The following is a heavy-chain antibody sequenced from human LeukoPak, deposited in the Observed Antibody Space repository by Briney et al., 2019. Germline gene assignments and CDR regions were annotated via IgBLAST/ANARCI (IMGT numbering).Heavy chain of an antibody. J-gene: IGHJ6*02. V-gene: IGHV3-33*06. CDR1: GFTITDYG. D-gene: IGHD3-3*01. CDR3: AKEDLLRFLDV. CDR2: IWYDGSNK. Sequence: GGSLRRSCAASGFTITDYGIHWVRQAPGTGLEWVAVIWYDGSNKYYGDSVKGRFTISRDNPKNTLYLQMNSLRAEDTAVYYCAKEDLLRFLDVWGQGTTVTVS.